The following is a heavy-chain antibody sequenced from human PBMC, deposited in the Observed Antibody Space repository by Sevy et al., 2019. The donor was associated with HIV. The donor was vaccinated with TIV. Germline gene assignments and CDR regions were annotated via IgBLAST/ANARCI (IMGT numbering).Heavy chain of an antibody. D-gene: IGHD2-15*01. CDR2: ISYDGTNR. J-gene: IGHJ4*02. V-gene: IGHV3-30-3*01. CDR1: GFTLSDYV. CDR3: ARAQYCSGDGSCYLYPFDS. Sequence: GGSLRLSCAASGFTLSDYVIHWVRQTPGKGLEWVAMISYDGTNRYFADSVHGRFTISRDSSKNTVYLQMNSLRVDDTVTYYCARAQYCSGDGSCYLYPFDSWGQGAPVTVSS.